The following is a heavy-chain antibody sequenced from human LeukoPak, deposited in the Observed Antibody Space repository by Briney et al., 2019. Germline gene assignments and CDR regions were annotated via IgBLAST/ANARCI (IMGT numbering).Heavy chain of an antibody. CDR1: GYSFTSYW. V-gene: IGHV5-51*01. CDR2: IYPGDSDT. CDR3: ARRKYGWGLPDAFDI. J-gene: IGHJ3*02. D-gene: IGHD6-19*01. Sequence: GESLKISCKGSGYSFTSYWIGWVRQMPGKGLEWMGIIYPGDSDTRYSPSFQGQVTISADKSISTAYLQWSSLKASDTAMYYCARRKYGWGLPDAFDIWGQGTMVTVSS.